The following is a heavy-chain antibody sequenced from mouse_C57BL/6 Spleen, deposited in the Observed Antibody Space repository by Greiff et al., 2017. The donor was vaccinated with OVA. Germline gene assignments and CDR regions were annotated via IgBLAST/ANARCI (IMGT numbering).Heavy chain of an antibody. CDR1: GYTFTSYW. V-gene: IGHV1-50*01. Sequence: QVQLKQPGAELVKPGASVKLSCKASGYTFTSYWMQWVKQRPGQGLEWIGEIDPSDSYTNYNQKCKGKSTLTVDTSSSTAYMQLISLTSEDSAVYYCARYDYYGSSSWGQGTLVTVSA. CDR3: ARYDYYGSSS. CDR2: IDPSDSYT. J-gene: IGHJ3*01. D-gene: IGHD1-1*01.